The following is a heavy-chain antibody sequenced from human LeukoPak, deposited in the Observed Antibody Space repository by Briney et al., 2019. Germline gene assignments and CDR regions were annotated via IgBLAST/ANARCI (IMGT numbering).Heavy chain of an antibody. CDR1: GFTFSSFS. Sequence: TGGSLRLSCAASGFTFSSFSMNWVRQAPGKGLEWVSYISSGSSTIYYADSAKGRFTISRDNAKNSLYLQVNSLRDEDTAVYYCARAGGLLWFGEVLESSDAFHIWGQGTMVTVSS. CDR3: ARAGGLLWFGEVLESSDAFHI. J-gene: IGHJ3*02. CDR2: ISSGSSTI. V-gene: IGHV3-48*02. D-gene: IGHD3-10*01.